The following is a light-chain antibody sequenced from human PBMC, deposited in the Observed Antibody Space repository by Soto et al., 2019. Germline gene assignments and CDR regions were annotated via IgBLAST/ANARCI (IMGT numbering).Light chain of an antibody. Sequence: DIQMTQSPSTLSAPVGDRVTITCRASQSVGSWLAWYQQKPGKAPKLLSYKASRLESGVPSRFSGSESGTEFTLTISNLQPDDFATYYCQQYHKFWTFGQGTKVDIK. CDR1: QSVGSW. J-gene: IGKJ1*01. CDR3: QQYHKFWT. CDR2: KAS. V-gene: IGKV1-5*03.